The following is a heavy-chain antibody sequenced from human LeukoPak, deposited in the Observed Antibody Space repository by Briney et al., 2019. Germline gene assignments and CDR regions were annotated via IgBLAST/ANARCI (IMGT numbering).Heavy chain of an antibody. D-gene: IGHD3-22*01. J-gene: IGHJ4*02. CDR3: ARSGYYENSGYYPFDY. V-gene: IGHV3-48*01. Sequence: PGGSLRLSCAASGFTFSSYSMNWVRQAPGKGLEWVSYISSSSSTIYYADSVKGRFTISRDNAKNSLYLQMSSLRAEDTAIYYCARSGYYENSGYYPFDYWGQGTLVTVSS. CDR1: GFTFSSYS. CDR2: ISSSSSTI.